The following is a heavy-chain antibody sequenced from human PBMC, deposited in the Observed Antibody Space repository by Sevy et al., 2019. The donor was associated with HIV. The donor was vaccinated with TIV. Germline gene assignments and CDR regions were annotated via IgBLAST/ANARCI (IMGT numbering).Heavy chain of an antibody. D-gene: IGHD4-17*01. CDR2: ISNSGTSM. V-gene: IGHV3-48*03. J-gene: IGHJ4*02. CDR3: ARDLPASATTVAHFDC. Sequence: GGSLRLSCVASGFTFSSYEMNWVRQAPGKGLEWVSYISNSGTSMYYSDSVKGRFTISRDNARNSLYLQMNSLRAEDTAVYYCARDLPASATTVAHFDCWGQGTLVTVSS. CDR1: GFTFSSYE.